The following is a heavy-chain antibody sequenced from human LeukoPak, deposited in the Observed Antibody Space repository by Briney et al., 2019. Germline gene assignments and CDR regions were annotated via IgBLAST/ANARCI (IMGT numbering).Heavy chain of an antibody. J-gene: IGHJ4*02. Sequence: PGGSLRLSCAASGFTFSDYYITWIRQAPGKGLEWVSYISSSGTTIYYAGSVKGRFTISRDNAKNSLYLQMNSLRAEDTAVYYCARGWDDLAARGYYFDYWGQGTLATVSS. V-gene: IGHV3-11*04. D-gene: IGHD6-6*01. CDR3: ARGWDDLAARGYYFDY. CDR2: ISSSGTTI. CDR1: GFTFSDYY.